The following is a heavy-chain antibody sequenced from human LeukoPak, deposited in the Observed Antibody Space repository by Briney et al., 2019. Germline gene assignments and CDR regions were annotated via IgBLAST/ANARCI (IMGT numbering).Heavy chain of an antibody. CDR3: AREDIWSGFDY. D-gene: IGHD3-9*01. Sequence: GGSLRLSCAAPGFTVSSNYMSWVRQAPGKGLEWVSVIYSGGSTYYADSVKGRFTISRDNSKNTLYLQMNSLRAEDTAVYYCAREDIWSGFDYWAQGTLVTVSS. J-gene: IGHJ4*02. V-gene: IGHV3-53*01. CDR2: IYSGGST. CDR1: GFTVSSNY.